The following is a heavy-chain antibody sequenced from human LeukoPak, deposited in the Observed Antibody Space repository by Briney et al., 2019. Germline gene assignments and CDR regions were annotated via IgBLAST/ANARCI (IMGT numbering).Heavy chain of an antibody. Sequence: GGSLRLSCAASGFTFSSYAMSWVRQAPGKGLEWVSAISGSGGSTYYADSVKGRFTISRDNSKNTLYLQMNSLRAEDTAVYYCANRLGGYRGEFDYWGQGTLVTVYS. CDR1: GFTFSSYA. D-gene: IGHD5-12*01. V-gene: IGHV3-23*01. J-gene: IGHJ4*02. CDR3: ANRLGGYRGEFDY. CDR2: ISGSGGST.